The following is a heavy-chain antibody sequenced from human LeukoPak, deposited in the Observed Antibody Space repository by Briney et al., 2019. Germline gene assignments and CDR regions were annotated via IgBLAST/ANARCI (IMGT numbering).Heavy chain of an antibody. CDR3: AKNGGGDSGNRNFDY. CDR2: INWNSDSI. V-gene: IGHV3-9*01. Sequence: GGSLRLSCAVSGFTFDDYAMHWVRQVPGKGLEWVSGINWNSDSIGYADSVKGRFTTSRDNAKNSLYLQMNSLRAEDTAFYYCAKNGGGDSGNRNFDYWGQGTLVTVSS. J-gene: IGHJ4*02. D-gene: IGHD6-19*01. CDR1: GFTFDDYA.